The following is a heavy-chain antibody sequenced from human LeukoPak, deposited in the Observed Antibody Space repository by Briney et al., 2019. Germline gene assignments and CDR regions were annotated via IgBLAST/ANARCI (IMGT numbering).Heavy chain of an antibody. D-gene: IGHD6-19*01. V-gene: IGHV3-30*02. J-gene: IGHJ6*03. Sequence: GGSLRLSCAASGFTFSSYGMHWVRQAPGKGLEWVAFIRYDGSNKYYADSVKGRFTISRDNSKNTLYLQMNSLRAEDTAVYYCARVISDSSGWYNYYYMDVWGKGTTVTVSS. CDR2: IRYDGSNK. CDR3: ARVISDSSGWYNYYYMDV. CDR1: GFTFSSYG.